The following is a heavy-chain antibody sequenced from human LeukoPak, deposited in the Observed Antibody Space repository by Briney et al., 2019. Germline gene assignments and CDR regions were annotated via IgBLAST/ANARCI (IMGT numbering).Heavy chain of an antibody. CDR1: GGSISSYY. CDR2: IYYSGST. CDR3: ARVLKGGYDWSCAFDI. D-gene: IGHD5-12*01. J-gene: IGHJ3*02. V-gene: IGHV4-59*01. Sequence: PSETQSLTCTVSGGSISSYYWSWIRQPPGKGLEWIGYIYYSGSTNYNPSLKSRVTISVDTSKNQFSLKLSSVTAADTAVYYCARVLKGGYDWSCAFDIWGQGTMVTVSS.